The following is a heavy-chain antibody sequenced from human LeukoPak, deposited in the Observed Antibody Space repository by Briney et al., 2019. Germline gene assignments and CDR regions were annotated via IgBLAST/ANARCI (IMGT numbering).Heavy chain of an antibody. J-gene: IGHJ4*02. CDR1: GYSISSGYY. Sequence: ASETLSLTCTVSGYSISSGYYWGWIRQPPGRGLEWVGSIYHSGNTYYNPSLKSRVTISVDTSKNQFSLKLTSVTAADTAVYYCAREAGSYDSSGYYSLYYSFDYWGQGTLVTVSS. CDR2: IYHSGNT. CDR3: AREAGSYDSSGYYSLYYSFDY. V-gene: IGHV4-38-2*02. D-gene: IGHD3-22*01.